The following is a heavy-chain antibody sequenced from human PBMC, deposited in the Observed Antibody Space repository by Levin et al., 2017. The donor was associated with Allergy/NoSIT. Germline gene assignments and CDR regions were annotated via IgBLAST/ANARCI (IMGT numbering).Heavy chain of an antibody. CDR1: GFTFNNYA. V-gene: IGHV3-23*01. Sequence: GGSLRLSCAASGFTFNNYAMSWVRQAPGKGLEWVSAISGRGGSTHYADSVKGPFTISRDNSRNTLYLQMNSLRAEDTAVYYCAKSLNWDYFDHGMDVWGQGTTVTVSS. CDR2: ISGRGGST. CDR3: AKSLNWDYFDHGMDV. D-gene: IGHD7-27*01. J-gene: IGHJ6*02.